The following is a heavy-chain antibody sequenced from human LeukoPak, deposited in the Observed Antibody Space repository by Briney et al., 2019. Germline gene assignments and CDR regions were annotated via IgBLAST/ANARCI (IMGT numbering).Heavy chain of an antibody. CDR2: IYTSGST. V-gene: IGHV4-61*02. Sequence: SQTLSLTCTVSGGSISSGSYYWSWIRQPAGKGLEWIGRIYTSGSTNYDPSLKSRVTISVDTSKNQFSLKLSSVTAADTAVYYCASELWFGDFHRGWFDPWGQGTLVTVSS. CDR1: GGSISSGSYY. CDR3: ASELWFGDFHRGWFDP. D-gene: IGHD3-10*01. J-gene: IGHJ5*02.